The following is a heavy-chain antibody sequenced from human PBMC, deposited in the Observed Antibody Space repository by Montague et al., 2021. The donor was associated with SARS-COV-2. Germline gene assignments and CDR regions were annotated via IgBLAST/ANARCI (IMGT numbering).Heavy chain of an antibody. V-gene: IGHV6-1*01. CDR1: GDSVSGQSVA. CDR3: ASSGITLTGLDAFDI. J-gene: IGHJ3*02. Sequence: CAISGDSVSGQSVAWNWIRQSPSRGLEWLGRTYYRSKWDSDYAESVKRRLVITPDTSKNQVSLQLNSVIPEDTAVYFCASSGITLTGLDAFDIWGQGTMVTVSS. D-gene: IGHD3-9*01. CDR2: TYYRSKWDS.